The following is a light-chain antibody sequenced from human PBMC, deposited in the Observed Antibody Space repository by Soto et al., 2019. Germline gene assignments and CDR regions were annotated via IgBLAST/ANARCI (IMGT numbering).Light chain of an antibody. J-gene: IGKJ3*01. CDR1: QSVSSY. V-gene: IGKV3-11*01. Sequence: EIVMTQSPATLCVAPGERATLAFRASQSVSSYLAWYQQKPGQAPRLLIYDASNRATGIPARFSGSGSGTDFTLTISSLEPEDFAVYYCQQRSNWVTFGPGTKVDIK. CDR2: DAS. CDR3: QQRSNWVT.